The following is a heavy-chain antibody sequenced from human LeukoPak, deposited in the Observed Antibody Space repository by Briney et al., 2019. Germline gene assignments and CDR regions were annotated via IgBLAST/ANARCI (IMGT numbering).Heavy chain of an antibody. V-gene: IGHV1-69*13. CDR3: AHYSKSFDY. D-gene: IGHD2-2*01. CDR1: GYTFTSYA. CDR2: IIPIFGTA. Sequence: SVKVSCKASGYTFTSYAISWVRQAPGQGLEWMGGIIPIFGTANYAQKFQGRVTITADESTSTAYMELSSPRSEDTAVYYCAHYSKSFDYWGQGTLVTVSS. J-gene: IGHJ4*02.